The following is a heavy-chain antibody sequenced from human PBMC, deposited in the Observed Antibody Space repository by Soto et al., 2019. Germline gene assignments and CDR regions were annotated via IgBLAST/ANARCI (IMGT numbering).Heavy chain of an antibody. CDR1: GGSIANNNYF. V-gene: IGHV4-39*01. Sequence: SETLSLTCTVSGGSIANNNYFWGWVRQPPGKGLEWIGSAAYSGGTYKNPSLKSRATVSVDTSKNQFSLKLTSVTAADTAVYHCAKVVVGATSHSDFDSWGQGTLVTVSS. CDR3: AKVVVGATSHSDFDS. J-gene: IGHJ4*02. CDR2: AAYSGGT. D-gene: IGHD2-15*01.